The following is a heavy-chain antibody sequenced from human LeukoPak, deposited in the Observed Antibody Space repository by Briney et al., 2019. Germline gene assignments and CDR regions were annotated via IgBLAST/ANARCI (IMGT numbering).Heavy chain of an antibody. CDR1: GGSISSSSYY. V-gene: IGHV4-39*07. J-gene: IGHJ5*02. D-gene: IGHD6-19*01. CDR3: ARDSSGWPYYNWFDP. CDR2: IYYSGST. Sequence: SETLSLTCTVSGGSISSSSYYWGWIRQPPGKGLEWIGSIYYSGSTYYNPSLKSRVTISVDTSKNQFSLKMSSVTAADTAVYYCARDSSGWPYYNWFDPWGQGTLVTVSS.